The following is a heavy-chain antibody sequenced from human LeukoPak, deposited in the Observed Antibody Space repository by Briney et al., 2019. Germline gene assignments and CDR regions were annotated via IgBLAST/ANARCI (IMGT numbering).Heavy chain of an antibody. CDR2: IKQDGSEK. CDR1: GFTFSSYW. J-gene: IGHJ4*02. V-gene: IGHV3-7*03. CDR3: AREHIAAAGTFDY. D-gene: IGHD6-13*01. Sequence: PGGSLRLSCAASGFTFSSYWMSWVRQAPGKGLEWVANIKQDGSEKYYVDSVKGRFTISRDNAKNSLYLQMNSLRAEDTAVYCCAREHIAAAGTFDYWGQGTLVTVSS.